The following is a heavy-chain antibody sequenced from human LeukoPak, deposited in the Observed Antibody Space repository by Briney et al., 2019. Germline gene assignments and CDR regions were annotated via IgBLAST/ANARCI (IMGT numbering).Heavy chain of an antibody. CDR1: GYSFTSYW. J-gene: IGHJ5*02. Sequence: GESLKISCKGSGYSFTSYWISWVRQMPGKGLEWMGRVDPSDSYTNYSPSFQGHVTISADKSISTAYLQWSSLKASDTAMYYCARFKGIAAAGTDWFDPWGQGTLVTVSS. D-gene: IGHD6-13*01. CDR2: VDPSDSYT. V-gene: IGHV5-10-1*01. CDR3: ARFKGIAAAGTDWFDP.